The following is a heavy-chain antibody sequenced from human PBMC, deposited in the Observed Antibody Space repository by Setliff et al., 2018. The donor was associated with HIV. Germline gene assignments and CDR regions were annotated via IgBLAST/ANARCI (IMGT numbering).Heavy chain of an antibody. D-gene: IGHD3-22*01. CDR3: TRPQYFYDIGGSDY. Sequence: GGSLSLSCAASGFTFSGSPIHWVRQASGKGLEWLGRIKTRADNYATAYAASVKGRFTISRDDSMNTAYLQMNSLKIEDTAVYYCTRPQYFYDIGGSDYWGQGTLVTVSS. J-gene: IGHJ4*02. CDR2: IKTRADNYAT. V-gene: IGHV3-73*01. CDR1: GFTFSGSP.